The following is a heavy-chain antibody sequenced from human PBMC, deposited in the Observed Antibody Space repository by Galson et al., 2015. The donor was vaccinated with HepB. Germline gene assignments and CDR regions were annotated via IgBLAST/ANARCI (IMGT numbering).Heavy chain of an antibody. CDR3: AKDLGTTSGGYYFDY. Sequence: SLRLSCAASGFTFSSFPMSWVRQAPGKGLEWVSIISGSGGSTYYADSVRGRFTFSRDNSKNTLYLQMNSLTAEDTAVYYCAKDLGTTSGGYYFDYWGQGTLVTVSS. CDR1: GFTFSSFP. J-gene: IGHJ4*02. CDR2: ISGSGGST. D-gene: IGHD1-26*01. V-gene: IGHV3-23*01.